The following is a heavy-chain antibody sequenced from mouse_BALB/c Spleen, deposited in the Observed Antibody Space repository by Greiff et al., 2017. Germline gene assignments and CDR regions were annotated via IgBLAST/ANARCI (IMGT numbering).Heavy chain of an antibody. CDR2: IDPANGNT. CDR3: ARSSYYYGSRGDY. V-gene: IGHV14-3*02. J-gene: IGHJ2*01. D-gene: IGHD1-1*01. Sequence: EVQLQQSGAELVKPGASVKLSCTASGFNIKDTYMHWVKQRPEQGLEWIGRIDPANGNTKYDPKFQGKATITADTSSNTAYLQLSSLTSEDTAVYYCARSSYYYGSRGDYWGLGTTLTVSS. CDR1: GFNIKDTY.